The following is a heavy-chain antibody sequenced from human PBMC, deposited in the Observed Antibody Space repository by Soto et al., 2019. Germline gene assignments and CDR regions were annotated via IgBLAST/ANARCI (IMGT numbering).Heavy chain of an antibody. CDR2: INHSGST. Sequence: SETLSLTCAVYGGSFSGYYWSWIRQPPGKGLEWIGEINHSGSTNYNPSLKSRVTISVDTSKNQFSLKLSSVTAADTAVYYCARGSRRNIVATIWNWFDPWGQGTL. D-gene: IGHD5-12*01. J-gene: IGHJ5*02. V-gene: IGHV4-34*01. CDR1: GGSFSGYY. CDR3: ARGSRRNIVATIWNWFDP.